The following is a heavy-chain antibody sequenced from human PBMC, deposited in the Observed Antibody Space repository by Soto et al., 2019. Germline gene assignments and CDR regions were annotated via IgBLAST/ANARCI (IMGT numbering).Heavy chain of an antibody. D-gene: IGHD1-26*01. J-gene: IGHJ1*01. CDR3: AEIGLGSYDLKSFVY. V-gene: IGHV3-72*01. CDR1: GFTFSDHY. Sequence: GGSLRLSCAASGFTFSDHYVDWVRQAPGKGLEWVARIRNKANSYSTEYAASAKGRFTISRDDSKNLGYLQMSSLKTEDTAVYYCAEIGLGSYDLKSFVYWGQGTLVTVSS. CDR2: IRNKANSYST.